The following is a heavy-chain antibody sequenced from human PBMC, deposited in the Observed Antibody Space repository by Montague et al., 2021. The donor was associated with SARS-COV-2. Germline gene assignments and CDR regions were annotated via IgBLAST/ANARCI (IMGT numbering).Heavy chain of an antibody. J-gene: IGHJ4*02. Sequence: SETLSLTCVVYGGSFSGYYWSWIRQPPGKGLEWIGEINHSGSTNXNPSLKSRVTISVDTSKKPFSLRLNSVTAADTAVYYCARGGGYSYGALDYWGQGTLVTVSS. CDR1: GGSFSGYY. CDR2: INHSGST. CDR3: ARGGGYSYGALDY. V-gene: IGHV4-34*01. D-gene: IGHD5-18*01.